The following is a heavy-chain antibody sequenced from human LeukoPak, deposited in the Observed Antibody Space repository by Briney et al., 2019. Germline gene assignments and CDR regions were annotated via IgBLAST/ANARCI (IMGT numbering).Heavy chain of an antibody. Sequence: GSLRLSCAASGFTFSSYAMSWVRQAPGKGLEWIGSIYYSGSTYYNPSLKSRVTISVDTSKNQFSLKLSSVTAADTAVYYCARDRFSSGWTGYWFDPWGQGTLVTVSS. J-gene: IGHJ5*02. CDR1: GFTFSSYA. CDR2: IYYSGST. CDR3: ARDRFSSGWTGYWFDP. D-gene: IGHD6-19*01. V-gene: IGHV4-39*07.